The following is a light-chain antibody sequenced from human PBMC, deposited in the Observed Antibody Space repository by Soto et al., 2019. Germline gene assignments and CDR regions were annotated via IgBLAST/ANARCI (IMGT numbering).Light chain of an antibody. Sequence: EMVMTQSPATLSVSAGDRATLSCRASQSVSSTLAWYQQKPGQAPRLLIYGVSTRATGIPARFSGSGSGTEFTLSISSLQSEDFAVYYCLHYNDWQRTFGQGTKVDIK. V-gene: IGKV3-15*01. CDR1: QSVSST. J-gene: IGKJ1*01. CDR2: GVS. CDR3: LHYNDWQRT.